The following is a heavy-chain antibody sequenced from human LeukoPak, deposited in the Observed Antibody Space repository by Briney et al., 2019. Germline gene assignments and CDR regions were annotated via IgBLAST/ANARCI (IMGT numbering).Heavy chain of an antibody. V-gene: IGHV4-34*01. CDR3: ARCGVADLLFDY. CDR2: INHSGST. J-gene: IGHJ4*02. D-gene: IGHD3-3*01. CDR1: GGSFSGYY. Sequence: PSETLSLTCAVYGGSFSGYYWSWIRQPPGKGLEWIGEINHSGSTNYNPSLKSRVTISVDTSKNQFSLKLSSVTAADTAVYYCARCGVADLLFDYWGQGTLVTVSS.